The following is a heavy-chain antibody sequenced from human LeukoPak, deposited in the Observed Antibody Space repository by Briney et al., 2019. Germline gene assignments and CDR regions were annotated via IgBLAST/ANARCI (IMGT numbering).Heavy chain of an antibody. CDR2: ISSSSSTI. D-gene: IGHD3-10*01. Sequence: QAGGSLRLSCAASGFTFSDHEMLWVRQAPGKGLEWVSYISSSSSTIHYADSVKGRFIISRDNAKKSLFLQMNSLRAEDTAIYYCARRSGVRDYYYYNYMDVWGKGTTVTISS. V-gene: IGHV3-48*03. CDR1: GFTFSDHE. CDR3: ARRSGVRDYYYYNYMDV. J-gene: IGHJ6*03.